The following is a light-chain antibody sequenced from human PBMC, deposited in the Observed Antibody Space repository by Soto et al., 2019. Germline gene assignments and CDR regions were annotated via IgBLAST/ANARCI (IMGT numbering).Light chain of an antibody. V-gene: IGKV1D-13*01. CDR2: DAS. J-gene: IGKJ1*01. CDR3: QQFNNYPRT. CDR1: QGISSA. Sequence: AIQLTQSPSSLSASVGDRVTITCRASQGISSAFAWYQQKTGKAPKLLIYDASSLESGVPERFSGSGSGTDFTLTISRLQPEDFAAYYCQQFNNYPRTFGQGTKVEIK.